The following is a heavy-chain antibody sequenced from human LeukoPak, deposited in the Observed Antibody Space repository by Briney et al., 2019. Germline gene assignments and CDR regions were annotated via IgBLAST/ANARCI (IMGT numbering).Heavy chain of an antibody. CDR1: GYTFTTYA. CDR2: INAGNGNT. V-gene: IGHV1-3*01. CDR3: ARSPYSGSYYVY. Sequence: ASVKVSCKASGYTFTTYAMHWVRQAPGQRLEWMGWINAGNGNTKYSQKFQGRVTITRDTSANTAYMELSSLRSEDTAVYYCARSPYSGSYYVYWGQGTPVTVSS. D-gene: IGHD1-26*01. J-gene: IGHJ4*02.